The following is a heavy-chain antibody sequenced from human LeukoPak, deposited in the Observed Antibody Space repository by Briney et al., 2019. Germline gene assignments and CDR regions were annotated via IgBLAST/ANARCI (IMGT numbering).Heavy chain of an antibody. CDR2: INYSGST. Sequence: SETLSLTCTVSGGSISGSHYYWGWIRQPPGKGPEWIGSINYSGSTYYNPSLKTRVTISVDTSKNQFSLRLNSVTAADTAVYYCARLSDYWGQGTQVTVSS. CDR1: GGSISGSHYY. V-gene: IGHV4-39*01. J-gene: IGHJ4*02. CDR3: ARLSDY.